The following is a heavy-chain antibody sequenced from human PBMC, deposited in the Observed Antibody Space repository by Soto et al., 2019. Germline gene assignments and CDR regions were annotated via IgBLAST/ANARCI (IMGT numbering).Heavy chain of an antibody. CDR2: IYNSGNT. CDR3: ARVSERVWNWFDP. J-gene: IGHJ5*02. D-gene: IGHD3-3*01. V-gene: IGHV4-30-2*01. CDR1: GGSISSGFYS. Sequence: SETLSLTCAVSGGSISSGFYSWSWIRQPPGQGLEWIGYIYNSGNTYYNPSLMSRVTISVDRSQNHFSLKLTSVTAADTAVYYCARVSERVWNWFDPWGQGTQVTVSS.